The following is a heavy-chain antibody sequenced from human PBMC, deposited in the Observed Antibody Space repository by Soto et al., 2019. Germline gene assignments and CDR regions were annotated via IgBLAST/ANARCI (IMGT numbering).Heavy chain of an antibody. CDR2: INTGTAST. CDR3: ARGPQDSYGMDV. J-gene: IGHJ6*02. Sequence: QVQLVQSGAEVKKPGASVKVSCKSSGYSFSDYTMHWVRLAPGQPPEWMARINTGTASTEYSQKFQGRATSTRDTSATTAYMDLSSLRSEDTAVYYCARGPQDSYGMDVWGQGTTVTVS. V-gene: IGHV1-3*04. CDR1: GYSFSDYT.